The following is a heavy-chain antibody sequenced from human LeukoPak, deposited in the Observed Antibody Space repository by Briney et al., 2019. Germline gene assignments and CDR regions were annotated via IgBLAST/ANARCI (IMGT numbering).Heavy chain of an antibody. Sequence: GGSLRLSCAASGFTFSSYGMHWVRQAPGKGLEWVAFIRYDGSNKCYADSVKGRFTVSRDNANNILYLQMNSLRAEDTAVYYCASFSYPDYWGQGALVTVSS. CDR2: IRYDGSNK. D-gene: IGHD2-2*02. J-gene: IGHJ4*02. V-gene: IGHV3-30*02. CDR1: GFTFSSYG. CDR3: ASFSYPDY.